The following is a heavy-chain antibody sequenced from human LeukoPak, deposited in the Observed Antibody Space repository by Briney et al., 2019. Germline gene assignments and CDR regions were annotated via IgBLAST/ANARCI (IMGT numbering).Heavy chain of an antibody. V-gene: IGHV3-30-3*01. CDR3: ARDGCSSTSCYGTMVRGVTNPFDY. J-gene: IGHJ4*02. D-gene: IGHD2-2*01. Sequence: GGSLRLSCAASGFTFSSYAMHWVRQAPGKGLEWVAVISYDGSNKYYADSVKGRFTISRDNSKNTLYLQMSSLRAEDTAVYYCARDGCSSTSCYGTMVRGVTNPFDYWGQGTLVTVSS. CDR2: ISYDGSNK. CDR1: GFTFSSYA.